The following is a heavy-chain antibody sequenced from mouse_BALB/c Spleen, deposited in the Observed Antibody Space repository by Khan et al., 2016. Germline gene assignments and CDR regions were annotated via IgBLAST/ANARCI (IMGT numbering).Heavy chain of an antibody. Sequence: EVQLQESGPGLVKPSQSLSLTCSVIGYSITSGYYWNWIRQFPGNKLEWMGYISYDGNNNYNPSLKNRISITRDTSKNQFFLNLNSVTTEDTATXYCAVFDYGSHYYYYAMDYWGQGTSVTVSS. CDR3: AVFDYGSHYYYYAMDY. CDR2: ISYDGNN. J-gene: IGHJ4*01. D-gene: IGHD1-1*01. V-gene: IGHV3-6*02. CDR1: GYSITSGYY.